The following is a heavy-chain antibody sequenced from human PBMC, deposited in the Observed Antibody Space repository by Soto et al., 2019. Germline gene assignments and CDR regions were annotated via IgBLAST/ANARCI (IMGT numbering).Heavy chain of an antibody. V-gene: IGHV3-30*18. J-gene: IGHJ6*02. CDR3: TKNRRSHYDILTGYYYYCGMNV. Sequence: QVPLVESGGGVVQPGRSLRLSCAASGFTFSSYGMHWVRQAPGKGLEWVAVISYDGSNKYYADSVKGRCTISRDKSKITLYMQMNSLRAEDTAVNYSTKNRRSHYDILTGYYYYCGMNVWGQGTTVTVS. D-gene: IGHD3-9*01. CDR1: GFTFSSYG. CDR2: ISYDGSNK.